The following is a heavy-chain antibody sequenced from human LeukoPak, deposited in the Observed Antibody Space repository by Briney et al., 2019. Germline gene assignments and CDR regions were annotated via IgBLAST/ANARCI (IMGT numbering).Heavy chain of an antibody. J-gene: IGHJ5*02. D-gene: IGHD3-22*01. CDR2: INHSGST. V-gene: IGHV4-34*01. CDR1: GGSFSGYY. Sequence: SETLSLTCAVYGGSFSGYYWSWIRQPPGKGLEWIGEINHSGSTNYNPSLKSRVTISVDKSKNQFSLSLNSVTAADTAVYYCASDKYYYDSSGYYSAWFDPWGQGTLVTVSS. CDR3: ASDKYYYDSSGYYSAWFDP.